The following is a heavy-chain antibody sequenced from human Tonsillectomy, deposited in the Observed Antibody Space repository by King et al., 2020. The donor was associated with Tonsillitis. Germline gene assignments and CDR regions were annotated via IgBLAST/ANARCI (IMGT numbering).Heavy chain of an antibody. J-gene: IGHJ4*02. V-gene: IGHV1-18*01. D-gene: IGHD3-16*02. Sequence: VQLVESGAEVKKPGASVKVSCKASGYTFTSYGISWVRQAPGQGLEWMGWIRNSNGNTNYAQKLQGRVTMTTDTSTSTACMELRSLRSDDTAVYYCTRVGSLEGSLSVYWGQGTLVTVSS. CDR2: IRNSNGNT. CDR1: GYTFTSYG. CDR3: TRVGSLEGSLSVY.